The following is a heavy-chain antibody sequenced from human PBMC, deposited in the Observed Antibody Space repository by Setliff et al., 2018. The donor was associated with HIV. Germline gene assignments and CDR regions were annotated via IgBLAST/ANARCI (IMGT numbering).Heavy chain of an antibody. CDR2: INPNSGRT. CDR1: GYTFTGYY. D-gene: IGHD5-18*01. Sequence: GASVKVSCKASGYTFTGYYMHWVRQAPGQGLEWMGWINPNSGRTYYAQKFQDRVTMTRDTSITTAYMELSRVRSDDTAVYYCARDLLRGFTYGWFDYWGQGTLVTVSS. J-gene: IGHJ4*02. CDR3: ARDLLRGFTYGWFDY. V-gene: IGHV1-2*02.